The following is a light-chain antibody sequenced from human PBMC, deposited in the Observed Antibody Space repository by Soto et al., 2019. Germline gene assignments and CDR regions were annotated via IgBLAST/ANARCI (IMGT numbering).Light chain of an antibody. J-gene: IGKJ4*01. CDR3: MQALQTPLT. CDR1: QSLLHSDGYNY. Sequence: DVVMTQSPLSLPVTPGEPASISCRSSQSLLHSDGYNYLDWFQQRPGQSPQVLIYLGSNRAPGVPDRFSGSGSGTDFTLKISRVEAEDVAVYYCMQALQTPLTFGGGTKVEIK. V-gene: IGKV2-28*01. CDR2: LGS.